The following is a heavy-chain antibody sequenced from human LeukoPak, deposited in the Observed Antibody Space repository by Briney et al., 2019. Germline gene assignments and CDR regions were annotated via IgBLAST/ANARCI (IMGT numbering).Heavy chain of an antibody. V-gene: IGHV1-2*02. D-gene: IGHD2-2*01. J-gene: IGHJ6*03. Sequence: ASVKVSCKASGYTFTDYYIHWVRQAPGQGLEWMGWINPSSGGTAYAQKFQGRVTMTRDTSISTAYMELSRLRSDDTAVYYCARDLLYCSSTSCYENYYYMDVWGKGTTVTISS. CDR1: GYTFTDYY. CDR2: INPSSGGT. CDR3: ARDLLYCSSTSCYENYYYMDV.